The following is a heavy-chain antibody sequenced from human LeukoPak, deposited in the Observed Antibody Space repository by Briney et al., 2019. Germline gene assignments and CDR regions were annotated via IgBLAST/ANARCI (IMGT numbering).Heavy chain of an antibody. Sequence: SETLSLTCAVYGGSFSGYYWSWIRQPPGKGLEWIGEINHSGSTNYNPSLKSRVTISVDTSKNQFSLKLSSVTAADTAVYYCASGVSSWYYFDYWGQGTLVTVSS. CDR2: INHSGST. J-gene: IGHJ4*02. V-gene: IGHV4-34*01. CDR1: GGSFSGYY. D-gene: IGHD6-13*01. CDR3: ASGVSSWYYFDY.